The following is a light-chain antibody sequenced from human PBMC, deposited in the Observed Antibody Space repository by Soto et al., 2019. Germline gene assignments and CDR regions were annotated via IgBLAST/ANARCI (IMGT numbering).Light chain of an antibody. Sequence: QSALTQPRSVSGSPGQSVTISCTGTSSDVGGYNYVSWYQQHPGKAPKLMIYDVNKWPSGVPHRFSGSKSGNTASLTISGLQAEDEADYHCCSYAGSHTPLVFGGGTKLTVL. V-gene: IGLV2-11*01. J-gene: IGLJ3*02. CDR3: CSYAGSHTPLV. CDR2: DVN. CDR1: SSDVGGYNY.